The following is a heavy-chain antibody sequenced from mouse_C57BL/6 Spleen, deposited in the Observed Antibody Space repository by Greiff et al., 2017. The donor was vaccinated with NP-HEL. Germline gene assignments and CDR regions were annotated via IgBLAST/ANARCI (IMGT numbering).Heavy chain of an antibody. V-gene: IGHV1-7*01. D-gene: IGHD1-1*01. J-gene: IGHJ2*01. CDR2: INPSSSYT. CDR3: AREVTTVVAFDY. CDR1: GYTFTSYW. Sequence: QVQLQQSGAELAKPGASVKLSCKASGYTFTSYWMHWVKQRPGQGLEWIGYINPSSSYTKYNQKFKDKATLTAAKSSTPAYIQLSSLTYEDSAVYYCAREVTTVVAFDYWGQGTTLTVSS.